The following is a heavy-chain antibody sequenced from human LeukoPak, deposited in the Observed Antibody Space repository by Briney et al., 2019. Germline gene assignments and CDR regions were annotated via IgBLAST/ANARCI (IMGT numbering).Heavy chain of an antibody. V-gene: IGHV3-48*02. CDR2: ISSSSSTI. CDR3: ARDTRYSFDY. CDR1: GFTFSRYS. D-gene: IGHD3-9*01. J-gene: IGHJ4*02. Sequence: GGSLRLSCAASGFTFSRYSMNWGRQAPGKGLEWLSYISSSSSTIYYADSVKGRFTISRDNAKNSLYLQMNSLRDEDTAVYYCARDTRYSFDYWGQGTLVAVSS.